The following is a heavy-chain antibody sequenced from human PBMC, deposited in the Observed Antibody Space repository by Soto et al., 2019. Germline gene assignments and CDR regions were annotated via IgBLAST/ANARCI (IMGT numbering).Heavy chain of an antibody. Sequence: QITLKESGPTLVKPTQTLTLTCTFTGLSLSSSHVAVGWIRQPPGKAPECLAFIYWDGNEHYSPSLRSRLTLTKDTSKNQLFLTMADMDPEDTATYFCAPGSGCLFDYWGQGTRVTVSS. V-gene: IGHV2-5*02. CDR3: APGSGCLFDY. J-gene: IGHJ4*02. D-gene: IGHD5-12*01. CDR1: GLSLSSSHVA. CDR2: IYWDGNE.